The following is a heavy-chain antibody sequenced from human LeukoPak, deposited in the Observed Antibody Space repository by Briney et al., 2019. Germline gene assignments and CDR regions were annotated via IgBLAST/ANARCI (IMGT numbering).Heavy chain of an antibody. J-gene: IGHJ4*02. V-gene: IGHV1-2*02. CDR3: ASGSTRVDSSERDWDYFDY. CDR1: GYTFTGYY. D-gene: IGHD2-21*02. Sequence: ASVKVSCKASGYTFTGYYMHWVRQAPGQGLEWMGWINPNSGGTNFAQKFQGRVTMTRDTSISTAYMELSRLRSDDTAVYYCASGSTRVDSSERDWDYFDYWGQGTLVTVSS. CDR2: INPNSGGT.